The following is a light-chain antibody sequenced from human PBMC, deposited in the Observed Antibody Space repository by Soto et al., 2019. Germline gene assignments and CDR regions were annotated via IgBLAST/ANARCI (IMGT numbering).Light chain of an antibody. CDR3: RQRRSWPIT. V-gene: IGKV3-11*01. CDR2: DAS. Sequence: EIVLTQSPATLSLSPGERATLSCRASQSVNSYLAWYQQKPGQAPRLLIYDASNRATGIPARFSGSGSETDFTLTISSLEPEDFAVYYCRQRRSWPITFGQGTRLEMK. CDR1: QSVNSY. J-gene: IGKJ5*01.